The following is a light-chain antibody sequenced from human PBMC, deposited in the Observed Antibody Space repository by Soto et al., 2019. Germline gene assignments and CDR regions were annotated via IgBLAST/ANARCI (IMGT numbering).Light chain of an antibody. V-gene: IGKV1-5*03. Sequence: DIPMTQSPSTLYASVGDRVTITCRASQSIGASLAWFQQKPGKAPNLLIYKASSLEGGVPSRFSGSGSGTEFTLTISTLQPDDFATYYCQQYNSSPLTFGGGTKVEIK. CDR3: QQYNSSPLT. J-gene: IGKJ4*01. CDR1: QSIGAS. CDR2: KAS.